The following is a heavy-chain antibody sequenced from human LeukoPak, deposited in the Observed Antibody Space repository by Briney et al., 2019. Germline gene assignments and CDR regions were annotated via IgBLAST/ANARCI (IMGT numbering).Heavy chain of an antibody. D-gene: IGHD6-13*01. V-gene: IGHV3-72*01. CDR1: GFTFSDHY. J-gene: IGHJ4*02. CDR2: TRNKANSYTT. Sequence: PGGSLRLSCAASGFTFSDHYMDWVRQAPGKGLEWVGRTRNKANSYTTEYAASVKGRFTISRDDSRNSLYLQMSSLKTEDTAVYYCARVRSSSYFDYWGQGTLVTVSS. CDR3: ARVRSSSYFDY.